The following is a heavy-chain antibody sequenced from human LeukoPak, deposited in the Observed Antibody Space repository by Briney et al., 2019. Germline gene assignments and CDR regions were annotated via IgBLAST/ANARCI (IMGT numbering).Heavy chain of an antibody. CDR2: INHSGGT. J-gene: IGHJ6*03. V-gene: IGHV4-34*01. CDR1: GGSFSGYY. Sequence: SETLSLTCAVYGGSFSGYYWSWIRQPPGKGLEWIGEINHSGGTNYNPSLKSRVTISVDTSKNQFSLKLSSVTAADTAVYYCARGPRSHYYGSGSYVGYYYYYMDVWGKGTTVTVSS. CDR3: ARGPRSHYYGSGSYVGYYYYYMDV. D-gene: IGHD3-10*01.